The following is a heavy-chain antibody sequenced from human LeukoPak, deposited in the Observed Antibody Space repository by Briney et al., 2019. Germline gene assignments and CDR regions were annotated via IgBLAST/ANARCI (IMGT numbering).Heavy chain of an antibody. CDR2: IWYDGSNK. CDR3: AKDQYDGLLLPYFQH. Sequence: PGGSLRLSCVTSPGYGFTSHWMNWVRQAPGKGLEWVAVIWYDGSNKYYADSVKGRFTISRDNSKNTLYLQMNSLRAEDTAVYYCAKDQYDGLLLPYFQHWGQGTLVTVSS. J-gene: IGHJ1*01. V-gene: IGHV3-33*06. CDR1: PGYGFTSHW. D-gene: IGHD1-26*01.